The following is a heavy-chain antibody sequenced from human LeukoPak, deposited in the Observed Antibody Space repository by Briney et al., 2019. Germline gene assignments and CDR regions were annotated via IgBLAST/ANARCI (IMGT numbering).Heavy chain of an antibody. CDR1: GYTFTSYD. Sequence: ASVKVSCKASGYTFTSYDINWVRQATAQGREWMGWMNPKSGNTGYAQTFQGRVTMNRNTSISTAYMELSSLRSEDTAVYYCARGSSSCLDYWGQGTLVTVSS. V-gene: IGHV1-8*01. J-gene: IGHJ4*02. CDR2: MNPKSGNT. CDR3: ARGSSSCLDY. D-gene: IGHD6-13*01.